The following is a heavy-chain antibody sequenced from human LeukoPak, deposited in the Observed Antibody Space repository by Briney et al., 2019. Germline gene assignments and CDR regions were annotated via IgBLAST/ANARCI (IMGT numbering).Heavy chain of an antibody. CDR3: ARRPPYSSGWYGVEAFDI. J-gene: IGHJ3*02. Sequence: GASVKVSCKASGYTFTSYGISWVRQAPGQGLEWMGWISAYNGNTNYAQKLQGRVTMTTDTSTSTAYMELRSLRSDDTAVYYCARRPPYSSGWYGVEAFDIWGQGTMVTVSS. V-gene: IGHV1-18*01. CDR2: ISAYNGNT. CDR1: GYTFTSYG. D-gene: IGHD6-19*01.